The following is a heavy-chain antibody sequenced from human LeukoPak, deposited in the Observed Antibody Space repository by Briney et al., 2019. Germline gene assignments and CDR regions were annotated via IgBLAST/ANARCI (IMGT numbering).Heavy chain of an antibody. V-gene: IGHV4-4*07. Sequence: SETLSLTCAVYGGSFSGYYWSWIRQPAGKGLEWIGRIYTSGSTNYNPSLKSRVTMSVDTSKNQFSLKLSSVTAADTAVYYCARDSGSSWWWFDPWGQGTLVTVSS. CDR2: IYTSGST. CDR1: GGSFSGYY. J-gene: IGHJ5*02. CDR3: ARDSGSSWWWFDP. D-gene: IGHD6-13*01.